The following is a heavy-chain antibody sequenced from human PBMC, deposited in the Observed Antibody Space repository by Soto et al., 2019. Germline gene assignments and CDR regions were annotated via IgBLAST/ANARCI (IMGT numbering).Heavy chain of an antibody. J-gene: IGHJ4*02. V-gene: IGHV3-30*18. CDR3: AKDQASGQGSFDS. CDR1: GFTFNIYG. CDR2: ISYDGSNQ. Sequence: ESGGGVVQPGGSLRLSCAASGFTFNIYGMHWVRQAPDKGLEWVALISYDGSNQYYADSVKGRFTISRDNSKNTLFLQMNSLRAYDTAVYYCAKDQASGQGSFDSWGQGTLVTVSS.